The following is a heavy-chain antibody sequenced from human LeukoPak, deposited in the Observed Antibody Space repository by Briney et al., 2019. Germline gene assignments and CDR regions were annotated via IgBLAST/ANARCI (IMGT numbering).Heavy chain of an antibody. CDR2: IYTSGST. Sequence: SETLSLTCTVSGGSINSYYWSWIRQPAGQGLEWIGRIYTSGSTNYNPSLKSRVTMSVDTSKNQFSLKLSSVTAADTAVYYCARTITNKGSSSRRGTLGYWGQGTLVTVSS. CDR3: ARTITNKGSSSRRGTLGY. J-gene: IGHJ4*02. V-gene: IGHV4-4*07. CDR1: GGSINSYY. D-gene: IGHD6-6*01.